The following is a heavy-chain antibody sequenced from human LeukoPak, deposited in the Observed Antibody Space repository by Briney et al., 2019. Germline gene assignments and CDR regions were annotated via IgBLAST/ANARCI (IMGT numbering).Heavy chain of an antibody. Sequence: GGSLRLSCAASGFTFSSYSMNWVRQAPGKGLEWISYISSSSTMFYADSVKGRFTISRDNAKNSLYLQMSSLRAEDTAVYYCARDVGTLIRGVVYHYGMDVWGQGTTVIVSS. CDR3: ARDVGTLIRGVVYHYGMDV. CDR1: GFTFSSYS. D-gene: IGHD3-10*01. CDR2: ISSSSTM. J-gene: IGHJ6*02. V-gene: IGHV3-48*04.